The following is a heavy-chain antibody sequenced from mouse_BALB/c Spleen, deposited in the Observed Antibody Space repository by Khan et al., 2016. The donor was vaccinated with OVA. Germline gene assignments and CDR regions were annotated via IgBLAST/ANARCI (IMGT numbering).Heavy chain of an antibody. D-gene: IGHD1-1*01. J-gene: IGHJ2*01. V-gene: IGHV3-2*02. CDR2: ISYSGNT. CDR3: ARVYGRDFTY. Sequence: EVELVESGPGLVKPSQSLSLTCTVTGYSITSDYAWNWIRQFPGNKLEWMGFISYSGNTNYNPSLKSRISITRDTSKNQFFLQLNSVTTEDTATYYCARVYGRDFTYWGQGTTLTVSS. CDR1: GYSITSDYA.